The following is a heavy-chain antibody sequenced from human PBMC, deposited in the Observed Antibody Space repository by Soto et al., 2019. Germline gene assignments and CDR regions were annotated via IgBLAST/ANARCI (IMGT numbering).Heavy chain of an antibody. CDR2: INHSGST. CDR1: GGSFSGYY. D-gene: IGHD2-8*02. J-gene: IGHJ4*02. V-gene: IGHV4-34*01. Sequence: LSLTCAVYGGSFSGYYWSWIRQPPGKGLEWIGEINHSGSTNYNPSLKSRVTISVDTSKNQFSLKLSSVTAADTAVYDCARDKITGLFDYWGQGTLVTVSS. CDR3: ARDKITGLFDY.